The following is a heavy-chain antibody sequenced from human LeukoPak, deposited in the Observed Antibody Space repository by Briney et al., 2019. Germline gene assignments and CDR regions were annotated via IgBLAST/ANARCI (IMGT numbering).Heavy chain of an antibody. J-gene: IGHJ4*02. D-gene: IGHD2-15*01. V-gene: IGHV3-7*01. Sequence: GGSLRLSCAASGFTFSSYSMNWIRQAPGKGLEWVANINQDGSDKYYVDSVKGRFTISRDNAKNSLYLQMDSLRAEDTAVYYCARDHVVDGLVFDYWGQGALVTVSS. CDR3: ARDHVVDGLVFDY. CDR1: GFTFSSYS. CDR2: INQDGSDK.